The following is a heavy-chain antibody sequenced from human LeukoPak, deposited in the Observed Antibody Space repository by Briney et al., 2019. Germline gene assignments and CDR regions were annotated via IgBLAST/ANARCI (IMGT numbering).Heavy chain of an antibody. CDR2: ITESGSAT. V-gene: IGHV3-64*01. CDR3: ARSRPGAEGSYNPFDY. CDR1: GSSFSSYV. D-gene: IGHD1-26*01. Sequence: GGSLRLSCVASGSSFSSYVMEWVRQAPGKGLEFVSGITESGSATYYPSSMKGRFTISRDNSKNTLYLQMGSLTSEDMAVYYCARSRPGAEGSYNPFDYWGQGTLVTVSS. J-gene: IGHJ4*02.